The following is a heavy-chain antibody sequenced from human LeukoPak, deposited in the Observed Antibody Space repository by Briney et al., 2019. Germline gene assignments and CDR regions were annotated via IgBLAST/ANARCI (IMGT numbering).Heavy chain of an antibody. Sequence: PSETLSLTCTVSGDSIGSHYWSWIRQAPGKGLEYVGYIYYTGSTNYSPSLMSRVTISVDTSKNQFSLNLSSVTAADTAVYYCARAPHFFDTSGSRFYFDYWGQGALVTVSS. J-gene: IGHJ4*02. CDR2: IYYTGST. CDR3: ARAPHFFDTSGSRFYFDY. D-gene: IGHD3-22*01. CDR1: GDSIGSHY. V-gene: IGHV4-59*11.